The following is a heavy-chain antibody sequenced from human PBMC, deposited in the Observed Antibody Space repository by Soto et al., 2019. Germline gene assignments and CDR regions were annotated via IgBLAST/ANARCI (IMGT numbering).Heavy chain of an antibody. D-gene: IGHD6-13*01. J-gene: IGHJ5*02. CDR2: IYHSGST. V-gene: IGHV4-38-2*01. CDR1: GYSISSGYY. Sequence: SLTCAVSGYSISSGYYWGWIRQPPGKGLEWIGSIYHSGSTYYNPSLKSRVTISVDTSKNQFSLKLSSVTAADTAVYYCARGLVGAAAYVGFDPWGQGTLVTVSS. CDR3: ARGLVGAAAYVGFDP.